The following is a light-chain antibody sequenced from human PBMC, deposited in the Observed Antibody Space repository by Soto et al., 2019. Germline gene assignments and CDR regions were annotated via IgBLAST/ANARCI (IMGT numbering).Light chain of an antibody. CDR1: QSIALS. J-gene: IGKJ5*01. V-gene: IGKV1-39*01. Sequence: IHMTQSSSSLSASVGDTVTMVCRASQSIALSVNWYQQKPGKAPKLLIYVAFTLESGVPSRFSGSGSGTEFTLTIRSLQTEDFATYYCQQSFRSPITFGQGTRLEIK. CDR3: QQSFRSPIT. CDR2: VAF.